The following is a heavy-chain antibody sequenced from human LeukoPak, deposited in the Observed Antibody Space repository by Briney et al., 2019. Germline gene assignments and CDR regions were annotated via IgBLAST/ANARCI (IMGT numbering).Heavy chain of an antibody. CDR2: IYYTGST. V-gene: IGHV4-59*01. D-gene: IGHD6-19*01. CDR1: GGSISRYY. J-gene: IGHJ5*02. Sequence: PSETLSLTCTVSGGSISRYYWSWIRQPPGKGLEWIGYIYYTGSTNFNPSLKSRVTISVDTSKNQFSLKLSSVIAADTAVYYCARHSSSVSGWYIGWFDPWGQGTLVTVSS. CDR3: ARHSSSVSGWYIGWFDP.